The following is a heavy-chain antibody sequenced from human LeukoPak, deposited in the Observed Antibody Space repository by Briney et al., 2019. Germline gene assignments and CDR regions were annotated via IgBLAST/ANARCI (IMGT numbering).Heavy chain of an antibody. Sequence: SETLSLTCTVSGGSTSSSSYDWGWIRQPPGKGLEWIGIIYYSGSTYYNPSLKSRLTISVDTSKNQFSLKLSSVTATDTAVYYCARRGYCSSTSCYEYWFDPWGQGTLVTVSS. J-gene: IGHJ5*02. V-gene: IGHV4-39*01. CDR2: IYYSGST. CDR1: GGSTSSSSYD. CDR3: ARRGYCSSTSCYEYWFDP. D-gene: IGHD2-2*01.